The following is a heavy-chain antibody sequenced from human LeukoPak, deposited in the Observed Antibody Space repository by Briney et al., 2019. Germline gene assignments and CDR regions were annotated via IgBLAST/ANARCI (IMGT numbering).Heavy chain of an antibody. CDR2: ITTSSSFI. CDR3: ARRGSSSFYVGDY. D-gene: IGHD6-13*01. J-gene: IGHJ4*02. V-gene: IGHV3-21*01. Sequence: GGSLRLSCAASGFSLRNLAVHWIRQAPGKGPEWVSSITTSSSFIYYADSVKGRFTTSRDNAKNSLYLQMNSLRAEDTAVYYCARRGSSSFYVGDYWGREPWSPSPQ. CDR1: GFSLRNLA.